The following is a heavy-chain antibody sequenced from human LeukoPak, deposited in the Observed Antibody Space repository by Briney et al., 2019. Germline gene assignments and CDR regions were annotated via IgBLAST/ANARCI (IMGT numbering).Heavy chain of an antibody. CDR1: GGSFSGYY. Sequence: ASETLSLTCAVYGGSFSGYYWSWIRQPPGKGLEWIGEINHSGSTNYNPSLKSRVTISVGTSKNQFSLKLSSVTAADTAVYYCARELGNSGYDSEPISGFDYWGQGTLVTVSS. V-gene: IGHV4-34*01. CDR3: ARELGNSGYDSEPISGFDY. J-gene: IGHJ4*02. D-gene: IGHD5-12*01. CDR2: INHSGST.